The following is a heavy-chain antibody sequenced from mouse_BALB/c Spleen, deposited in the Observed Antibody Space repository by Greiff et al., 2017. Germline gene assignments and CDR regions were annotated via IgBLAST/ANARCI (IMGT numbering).Heavy chain of an antibody. D-gene: IGHD2-14*01. V-gene: IGHV5-6*01. CDR1: GFTFSSYG. J-gene: IGHJ3*01. Sequence: EVKLMESGGDLVKPGGSLKLSCAASGFTFSSYGMSWVRQTPDKRLEWVATISSGGSYTYYPDSVKGRFTISRDNAKNTLYLQMSSLKSEDTAMYYCARHSGYEGWFAYWGQGTLVTVSA. CDR3: ARHSGYEGWFAY. CDR2: ISSGGSYT.